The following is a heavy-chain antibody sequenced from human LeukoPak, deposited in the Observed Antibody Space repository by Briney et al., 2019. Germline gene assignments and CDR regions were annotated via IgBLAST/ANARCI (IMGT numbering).Heavy chain of an antibody. CDR2: SSGCGGST. CDR1: GFTFSSYA. V-gene: IGHV3-23*01. D-gene: IGHD4-17*01. J-gene: IGHJ4*02. Sequence: PGESLSLSCAASGFTFSSYAMTWVRQAPGKGLECVSASSGCGGSTYYADPVKGRFNIPRDDSKNTLYLQMNSLRAEDTAVYYCARTAMGDYVRFPNDYWGQGTLVTVSS. CDR3: ARTAMGDYVRFPNDY.